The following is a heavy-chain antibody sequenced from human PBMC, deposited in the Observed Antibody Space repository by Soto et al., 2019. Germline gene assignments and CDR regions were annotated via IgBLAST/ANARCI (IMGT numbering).Heavy chain of an antibody. CDR1: GYSFAGYW. J-gene: IGHJ4*02. V-gene: IGHV5-10-1*01. D-gene: IGHD3-22*01. CDR2: IDPSDSQT. CDR3: ARQIYDSDTGPNFQYYFDS. Sequence: GEFLKISCKGSGYSFAGYWITWVRQKPGKGLEWMGRIDPSDSQTYYSPSFRGHVTISVTKSITTVFLQWSSLRASDTAMYYCARQIYDSDTGPNFQYYFDSWGQGTPVTVSS.